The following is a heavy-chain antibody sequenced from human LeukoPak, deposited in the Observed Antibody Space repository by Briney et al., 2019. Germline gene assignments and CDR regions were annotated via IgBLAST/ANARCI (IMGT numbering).Heavy chain of an antibody. CDR3: ARANYYYYMDV. Sequence: SETLSLTCTVSGGSISSYYWSWLRQPPGKGLEWIGYIYYSGSTNYNPPLKSRVTISVDTSKNQFSLKLSSVTAADTAVYYRARANYYYYMDVWGKGTTVTVSS. CDR2: IYYSGST. CDR1: GGSISSYY. J-gene: IGHJ6*03. V-gene: IGHV4-59*01.